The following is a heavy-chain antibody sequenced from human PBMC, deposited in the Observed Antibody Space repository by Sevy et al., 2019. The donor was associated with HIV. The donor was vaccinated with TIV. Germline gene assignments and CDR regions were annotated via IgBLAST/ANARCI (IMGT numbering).Heavy chain of an antibody. Sequence: GGSLRLSCAASGFTFSSYGMHWVRQAPGKGLEWVAVIWYDGSNKYYADSVKGRFTISRDNSKNTLYLQMNSLRAADTAVYYCARGVRPAGYDSDYHDFDYWGQGTLVTVSS. D-gene: IGHD6-19*01. CDR3: ARGVRPAGYDSDYHDFDY. V-gene: IGHV3-33*01. J-gene: IGHJ4*02. CDR1: GFTFSSYG. CDR2: IWYDGSNK.